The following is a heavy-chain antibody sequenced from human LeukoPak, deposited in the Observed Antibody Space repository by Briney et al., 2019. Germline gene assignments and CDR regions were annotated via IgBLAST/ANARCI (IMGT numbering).Heavy chain of an antibody. CDR3: ARGTVTTGYFDY. D-gene: IGHD4-17*01. CDR2: IHYSGGT. J-gene: IGHJ4*02. V-gene: IGHV4-59*01. Sequence: SETLSLMCTVSGGSISTDYGSWIRQPPGKGLEWTGYIHYSGGTNYNPSLKSRVTMSVDTSKNQLSLRVSSVTAADTAVYYCARGTVTTGYFDYWGQGTLVTVSS. CDR1: GGSISTDY.